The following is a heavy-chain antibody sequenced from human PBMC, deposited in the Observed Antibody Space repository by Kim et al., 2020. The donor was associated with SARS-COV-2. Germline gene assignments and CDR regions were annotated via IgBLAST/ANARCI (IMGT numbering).Heavy chain of an antibody. CDR3: ARAPPLLMVRGVIFDY. Sequence: SVKGRFTISRDNAKNSLYLQMNSLRAEDTALYYCARAPPLLMVRGVIFDYWGQGTLVTVSS. J-gene: IGHJ4*02. D-gene: IGHD3-10*01. V-gene: IGHV3-20*03.